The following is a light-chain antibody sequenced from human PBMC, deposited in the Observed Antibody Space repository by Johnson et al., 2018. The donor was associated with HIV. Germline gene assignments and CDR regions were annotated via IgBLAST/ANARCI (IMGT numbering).Light chain of an antibody. Sequence: HSVLTQPPSVSAAPGQKVTISCSGSSSNIGNNYVSWYQQLPGTAPKLLIYENNKRPSGIPDRFSGSKSGTSASLAISGLQSEDEADYYCAAWDDSLNGSYVFGTGTKVTVL. J-gene: IGLJ1*01. CDR3: AAWDDSLNGSYV. CDR1: SSNIGNNY. V-gene: IGLV1-51*02. CDR2: ENN.